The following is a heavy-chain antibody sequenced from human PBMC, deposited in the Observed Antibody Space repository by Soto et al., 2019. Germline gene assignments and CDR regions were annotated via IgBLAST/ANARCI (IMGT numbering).Heavy chain of an antibody. CDR1: GFSLSNAGMG. CDR2: IFSNDER. Sequence: QVTLKESGPVLVKPTETLTLTCTVPGFSLSNAGMGVSWIRQPPGKALEWLAHIFSNDERRFSTSLKNRLTISKDTFNSQVVLIMTNMDPVDTATYYCAQTEDGGRSRTPAGWFDAWGQGTLVTVSS. J-gene: IGHJ5*02. D-gene: IGHD2-15*01. CDR3: AQTEDGGRSRTPAGWFDA. V-gene: IGHV2-26*01.